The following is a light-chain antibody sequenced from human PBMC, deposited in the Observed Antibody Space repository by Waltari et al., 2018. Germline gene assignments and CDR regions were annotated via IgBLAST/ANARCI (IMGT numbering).Light chain of an antibody. J-gene: IGKJ5*01. CDR3: QQRSNWPRGT. Sequence: IVLTQSPATLSLSPGDRATLSCRASQSVSSYLAWYQQKPGQAPRLLIYDASNRATGIPARFSGSGSGTDFTLTISSLEPEDFAVYYCQQRSNWPRGTFGQGTRLEIK. CDR2: DAS. CDR1: QSVSSY. V-gene: IGKV3-11*01.